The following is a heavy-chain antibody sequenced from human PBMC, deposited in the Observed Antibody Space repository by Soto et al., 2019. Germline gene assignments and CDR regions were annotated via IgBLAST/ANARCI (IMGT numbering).Heavy chain of an antibody. Sequence: SLRLSCAASGFTFSSYWMHWVRQAPGKGLVWVSRINSDGSSTSYADSVKGRFTISRDNAKNTLYLQMNSLRAEDTAVYYCAREPLPNYYGSGMGKYYYYGMDVWGQGTTVTVS. CDR3: AREPLPNYYGSGMGKYYYYGMDV. CDR2: INSDGSST. CDR1: GFTFSSYW. J-gene: IGHJ6*02. D-gene: IGHD3-10*01. V-gene: IGHV3-74*01.